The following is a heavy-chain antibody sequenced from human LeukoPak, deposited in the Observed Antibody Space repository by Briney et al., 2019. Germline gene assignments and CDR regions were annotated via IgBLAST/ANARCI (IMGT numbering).Heavy chain of an antibody. CDR2: ISGSGVNT. Sequence: GGSLRLSCAASGFTFSTYAMTWVRQAPGKGLEWVSAISGSGVNTYYADSVKGRFSISRDNSKNTLYLQMNSLRAEDTAVYYCAKVPYYDFWSGPYAFDIWGQGTMVTVSS. V-gene: IGHV3-23*01. CDR3: AKVPYYDFWSGPYAFDI. D-gene: IGHD3-3*01. J-gene: IGHJ3*02. CDR1: GFTFSTYA.